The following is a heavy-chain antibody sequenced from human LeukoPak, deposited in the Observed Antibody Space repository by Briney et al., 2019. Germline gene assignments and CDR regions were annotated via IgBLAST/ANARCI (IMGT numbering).Heavy chain of an antibody. V-gene: IGHV3-21*01. CDR3: ARVLLSLAVGATRCFDY. Sequence: PGGSLRLSCAASGFTFSSYSMNWVRQAPGKGLEWVSSISSSSSYIYYADSVKGRFAISRGNAKNSLYLQMNSLRAEDTAVYYCARVLLSLAVGATRCFDYWGQGTLVTVSS. CDR1: GFTFSSYS. J-gene: IGHJ4*02. CDR2: ISSSSSYI. D-gene: IGHD1-26*01.